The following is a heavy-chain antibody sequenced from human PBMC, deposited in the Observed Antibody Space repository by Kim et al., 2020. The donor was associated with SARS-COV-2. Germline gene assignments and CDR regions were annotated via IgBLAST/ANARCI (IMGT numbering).Heavy chain of an antibody. Sequence: SVKVSCKASGGTFSSYAISWVRQAPGQGLEWMGGIIPIFGTANYAQKFQGRVTITADESTSTAYMELSSLRSEDTAVYYCARRSPSDIVVVVAATSDYYYGMDVWGQGTTVTVSS. CDR1: GGTFSSYA. D-gene: IGHD2-15*01. V-gene: IGHV1-69*13. CDR3: ARRSPSDIVVVVAATSDYYYGMDV. J-gene: IGHJ6*02. CDR2: IIPIFGTA.